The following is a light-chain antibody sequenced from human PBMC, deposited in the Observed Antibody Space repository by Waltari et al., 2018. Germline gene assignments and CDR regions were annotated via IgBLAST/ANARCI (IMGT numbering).Light chain of an antibody. V-gene: IGLV4-69*01. J-gene: IGLJ3*02. CDR2: VNSDGSH. CDR1: SGLSSNF. Sequence: QLVLTQSPSASASLGASVKLTCTLSSGLSSNFIAWPQQQAEKGPRYLMKVNSDGSHSKGDKIPDRFSGSSSGAERYLTISNLQSEDEADYYCQTGGHGTWVFGGGTKLTVL. CDR3: QTGGHGTWV.